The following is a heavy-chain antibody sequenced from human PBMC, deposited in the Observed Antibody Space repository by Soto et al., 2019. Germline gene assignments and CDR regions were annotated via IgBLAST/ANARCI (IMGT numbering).Heavy chain of an antibody. Sequence: PSETPSLTCTVSGGSISSGGYYWSWIRQHPGKGLEWIGYIYYSGSTYYNPSLKSRVTISVDTSKNQFSLKLSSVTAADTAVYYCARVRDYYDSSGPDYWGQGTLVTLSS. CDR1: GGSISSGGYY. D-gene: IGHD3-22*01. V-gene: IGHV4-31*03. CDR3: ARVRDYYDSSGPDY. CDR2: IYYSGST. J-gene: IGHJ4*02.